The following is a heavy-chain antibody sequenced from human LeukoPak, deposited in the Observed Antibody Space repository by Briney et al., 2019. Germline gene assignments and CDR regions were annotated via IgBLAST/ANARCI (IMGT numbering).Heavy chain of an antibody. CDR1: GDTFSSYT. CDR2: IIPIFGTA. J-gene: IGHJ6*02. V-gene: IGHV1-69*13. CDR3: ARESYYDFWSGSKYGMDV. D-gene: IGHD3-3*01. Sequence: SVKVSCKASGDTFSSYTISWVRQAPGQGLEWMGGIIPIFGTANYAQKFQGRVTITADESTSTAYMELSSLRSEDTAVYYCARESYYDFWSGSKYGMDVWGQGTTVTVSS.